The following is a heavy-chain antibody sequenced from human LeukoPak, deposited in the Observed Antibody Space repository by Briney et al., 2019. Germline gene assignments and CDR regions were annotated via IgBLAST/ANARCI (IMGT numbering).Heavy chain of an antibody. D-gene: IGHD6-13*01. CDR2: ISWNSGSI. Sequence: PGGSLRLSCAASGFTFDDYAMHWVRQAPGKGLEWVSGISWNSGSIGYADSVKGRFTISRDNAKNSLYLQMNSLRAEDTALYYCAKDQQLGDYYYYYGMDVWGQGTTVTVSS. J-gene: IGHJ6*02. CDR1: GFTFDDYA. V-gene: IGHV3-9*01. CDR3: AKDQQLGDYYYYYGMDV.